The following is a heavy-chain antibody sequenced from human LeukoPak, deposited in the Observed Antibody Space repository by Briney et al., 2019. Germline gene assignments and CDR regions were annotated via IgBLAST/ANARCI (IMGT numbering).Heavy chain of an antibody. J-gene: IGHJ2*01. CDR1: GYTFTGYY. V-gene: IGHV1-2*02. CDR3: ARGVGDSSSYWYFDL. Sequence: ASVKVSCKASGYTFTGYYMHWVRQAPGQGLEWMGWINPNSGGTNYAQKFQGRVTMTRDTSISTAYMELSRLRSDDTAVYYCARGVGDSSSYWYFDLWGRGTLVTVSS. CDR2: INPNSGGT. D-gene: IGHD6-6*01.